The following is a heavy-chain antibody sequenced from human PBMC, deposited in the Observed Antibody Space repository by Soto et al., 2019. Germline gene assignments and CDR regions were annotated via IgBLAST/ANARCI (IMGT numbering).Heavy chain of an antibody. Sequence: SGKVSWKASGGTFSRYAISWVRQAPGQGLEWMGGIIPIFVTSNYAQKFQGRVTITADESTSTAYMELSSLRSEDTAVYCCARDRNYYGSGSYLDVWGQGTTVTVSS. CDR2: IIPIFVTS. CDR1: GGTFSRYA. J-gene: IGHJ6*02. V-gene: IGHV1-69*13. D-gene: IGHD3-10*01. CDR3: ARDRNYYGSGSYLDV.